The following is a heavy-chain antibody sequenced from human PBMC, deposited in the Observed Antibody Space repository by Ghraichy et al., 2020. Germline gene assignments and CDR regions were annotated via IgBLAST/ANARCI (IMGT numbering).Heavy chain of an antibody. CDR1: GFTFRSYW. CDR3: ARQGYGVPFGY. J-gene: IGHJ4*02. V-gene: IGHV3-7*03. D-gene: IGHD5-12*01. CDR2: IKHDGSER. Sequence: GGSLRLSCAASGFTFRSYWMTWVRQAPGKGLEWVANIKHDGSERYHADSVKGRFTISRDDAKSSLYLQMNSLRVEDTAVYYCARQGYGVPFGYWGQGTLVTVTS.